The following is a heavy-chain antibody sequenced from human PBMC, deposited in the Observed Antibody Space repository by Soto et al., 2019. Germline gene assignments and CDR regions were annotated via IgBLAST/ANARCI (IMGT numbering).Heavy chain of an antibody. Sequence: GGSLRLSGVGSGFTCSTYSINWVRQAPGKGLEWVSSISSRSDIYYADSVKGRFTISRDNAKNSVSLQMNSLRAEDTAVYYCAREYTAWPLAYGLDVWGQGTTVTVS. CDR3: AREYTAWPLAYGLDV. J-gene: IGHJ6*02. CDR1: GFTCSTYS. CDR2: ISSRSDI. D-gene: IGHD2-2*02. V-gene: IGHV3-21*01.